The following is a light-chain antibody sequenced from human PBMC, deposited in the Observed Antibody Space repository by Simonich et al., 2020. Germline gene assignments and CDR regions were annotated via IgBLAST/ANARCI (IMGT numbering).Light chain of an antibody. CDR3: YSAADNNWV. CDR2: KDS. V-gene: IGLV3-27*01. CDR1: VLAKQY. J-gene: IGLJ3*02. Sequence: SYELTQPSSVSVSPGQTARITCSGDVLAKQYARWFQQKPCQAPVLVIYKDSERPSGNPGRFSGASSGTTVTLTISGAQVEDEADYYCYSAADNNWVFGGWTKLTVL.